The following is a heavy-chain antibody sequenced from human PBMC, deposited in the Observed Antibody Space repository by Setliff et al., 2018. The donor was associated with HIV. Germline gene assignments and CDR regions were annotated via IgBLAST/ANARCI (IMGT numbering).Heavy chain of an antibody. CDR3: ATSPGTYSDSSASYFDY. V-gene: IGHV5-51*01. Sequence: GESLKISCKGSGYTFPHAWIGWVRQMPGKGLEWMGIIYLSDSDTRYSRSFQGQVTISVDQSITTAYLQWSSLKASDTAMYYCATSPGTYSDSSASYFDYWGQGTLVTV. J-gene: IGHJ4*02. CDR1: GYTFPHAW. CDR2: IYLSDSDT. D-gene: IGHD6-6*01.